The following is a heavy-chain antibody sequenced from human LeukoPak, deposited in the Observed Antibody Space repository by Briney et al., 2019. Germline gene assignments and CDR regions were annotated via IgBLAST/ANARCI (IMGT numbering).Heavy chain of an antibody. J-gene: IGHJ4*02. D-gene: IGHD2/OR15-2a*01. CDR3: ARGQNKCLGH. Sequence: ASVKVSCKASGYTFTNYFMHWVRQAPGQGLEWMGVINPSGGGTTYAQRFQGRVTMTRETSTSTVHMELSSLRSEDTAVYYCARGQNKCLGHWGQGTLVTVSS. CDR2: INPSGGGT. CDR1: GYTFTNYF. V-gene: IGHV1-46*01.